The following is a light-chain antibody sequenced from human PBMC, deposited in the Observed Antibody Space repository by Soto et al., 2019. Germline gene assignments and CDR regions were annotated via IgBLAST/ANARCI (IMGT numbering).Light chain of an antibody. CDR1: NSNIGSNP. Sequence: QSALTQPPSASGTPGQRVTISCSGSNSNIGSNPVHWYQQFPGTAPKVLIYSNNQRPSGVPDRFSGSKSGTSASLAISGLRSEDEADYYCAAWDDSLSGVVFGGGTKLTVL. J-gene: IGLJ2*01. CDR3: AAWDDSLSGVV. CDR2: SNN. V-gene: IGLV1-47*02.